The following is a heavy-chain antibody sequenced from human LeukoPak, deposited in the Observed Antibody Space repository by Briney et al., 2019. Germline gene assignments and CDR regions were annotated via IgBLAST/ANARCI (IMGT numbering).Heavy chain of an antibody. CDR2: IYYSGST. CDR3: ARGHRNPYYYGSGNPGSRLFDI. Sequence: SETLSLTCTVSGGSISSYYWSWIRQPPGKGLEWIGYIYYSGSTNYNPSLKSRVTISVDTSKNQFSLKLSSVTAADTAVYYCARGHRNPYYYGSGNPGSRLFDIWGQGTMVTVSS. V-gene: IGHV4-59*12. CDR1: GGSISSYY. J-gene: IGHJ3*02. D-gene: IGHD3-10*01.